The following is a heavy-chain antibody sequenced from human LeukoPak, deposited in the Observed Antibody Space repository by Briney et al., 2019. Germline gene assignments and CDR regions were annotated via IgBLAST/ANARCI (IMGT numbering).Heavy chain of an antibody. D-gene: IGHD6-19*01. J-gene: IGHJ4*02. CDR2: ISDSGVST. Sequence: GGSLRLSCAASGFTFSNYAMSWVRQAPGKGLERVSAISDSGVSTYYADSVKGGFTISRENSKITLYLQMNSLRAEDTAVYYYAEDQEYRSGWYDGPVASDYWGQGTLVTVSS. V-gene: IGHV3-23*01. CDR3: AEDQEYRSGWYDGPVASDY. CDR1: GFTFSNYA.